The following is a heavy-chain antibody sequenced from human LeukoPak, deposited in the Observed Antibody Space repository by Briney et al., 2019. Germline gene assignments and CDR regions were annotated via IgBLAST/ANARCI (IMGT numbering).Heavy chain of an antibody. V-gene: IGHV3-30*04. J-gene: IGHJ4*02. D-gene: IGHD4-17*01. CDR3: ARDGDGDYAADY. CDR2: ISYDGSNK. CDR1: GFSFSSYA. Sequence: GGSLRLSCAASGFSFSSYAMHWVRQAPGKGLEWVAVISYDGSNKYYADSVKGRFTISRDNSKNTLYLQMNSLRAEDTAVYYCARDGDGDYAADYWGQGTLVTVSS.